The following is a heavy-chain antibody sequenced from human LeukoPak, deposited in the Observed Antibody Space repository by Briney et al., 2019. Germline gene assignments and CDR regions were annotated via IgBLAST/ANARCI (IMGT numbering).Heavy chain of an antibody. D-gene: IGHD5-12*01. CDR2: IRYDGSNK. J-gene: IGHJ4*02. CDR3: ARGPSGYHNT. CDR1: GFTFSSYG. V-gene: IGHV3-30*02. Sequence: SGGSLRLSCAASGFTFSSYGMHWVRQAPGKGLEWVAFIRYDGSNKYYTDSVKGRFTISRDNSKNTLYLQMNSLRAEDTAVCYCARGPSGYHNTGGQGTLVTVSS.